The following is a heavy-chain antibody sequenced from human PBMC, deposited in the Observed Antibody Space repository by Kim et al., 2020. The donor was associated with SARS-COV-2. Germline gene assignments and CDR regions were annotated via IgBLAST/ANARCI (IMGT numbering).Heavy chain of an antibody. J-gene: IGHJ4*02. CDR3: TTVTGYPYVRTFDY. CDR1: GFTFGDYA. D-gene: IGHD3-9*01. V-gene: IGHV3-49*03. CDR2: IRSKAYGGTT. Sequence: GGSLRLSCTASGFTFGDYAMSWFRQAPGKGLEWVGFIRSKAYGGTTEYAASVKGRFTISRDDSKSIAYLQMNSLKTEDTAVYYCTTVTGYPYVRTFDYWGQGTLVTVSS.